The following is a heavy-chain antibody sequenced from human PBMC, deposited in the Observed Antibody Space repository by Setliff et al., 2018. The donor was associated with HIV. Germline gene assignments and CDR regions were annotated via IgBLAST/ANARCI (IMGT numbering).Heavy chain of an antibody. CDR2: MSSSGST. V-gene: IGHV4-61*09. J-gene: IGHJ4*02. Sequence: SETLSLTCIVSGGSIRRGNYYWSWIRQPAGEGLEWIGHMSSSGSTNYNPSLKNRVTLSLDTSKNQFSLNLRSVFAGDTAVYYCVRDPGYNSGWSGTTFDYWGQGTLVTVSS. CDR3: VRDPGYNSGWSGTTFDY. D-gene: IGHD6-19*01. CDR1: GGSIRRGNYY.